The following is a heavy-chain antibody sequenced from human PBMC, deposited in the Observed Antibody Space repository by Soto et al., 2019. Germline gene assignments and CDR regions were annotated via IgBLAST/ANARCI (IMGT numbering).Heavy chain of an antibody. J-gene: IGHJ4*02. V-gene: IGHV4-61*03. CDR1: GGSVSSEHYY. CDR2: FFYTGST. CDR3: AGGTDGKKVAY. Sequence: QVQLQESGPGLVKSSETLSLTCTVSGGSVSSEHYYWNWIRQPPGKGLEWIGYFFYTGSTNYNPSLESRLTMSVDVCKNHFSLRLNSVTAADTAVYYCAGGTDGKKVAYWGQGALVTVSS. D-gene: IGHD5-12*01.